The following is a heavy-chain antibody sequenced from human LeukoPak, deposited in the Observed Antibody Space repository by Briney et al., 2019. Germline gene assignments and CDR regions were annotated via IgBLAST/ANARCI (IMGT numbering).Heavy chain of an antibody. V-gene: IGHV3-23*01. CDR1: GFTFSSYA. D-gene: IGHD2-15*01. J-gene: IGHJ4*02. Sequence: GGSLRLSCAASGFTFSSYAMSWVRQAPGKGLEWVSAVSGSGGSTYYVDSVKGRFTISRDNSKNTLYLQMNSLRAEDTAVYYCAKAPSTYCSGGSCCGVYWGQGTLVTVSS. CDR3: AKAPSTYCSGGSCCGVY. CDR2: VSGSGGST.